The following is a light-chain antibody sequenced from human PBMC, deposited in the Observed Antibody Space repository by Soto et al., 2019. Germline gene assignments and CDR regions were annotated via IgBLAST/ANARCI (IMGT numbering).Light chain of an antibody. J-gene: IGKJ2*01. V-gene: IGKV3-15*01. Sequence: EIVMTQSPATLSVSPGERATLSCRASQSVSSNLAWYQQKPGQAPRLLIYGASTRATGIPARFSGSGSGTKVPLTISSLQSEDFAVYYCQQYNNWPPYTFGEGTKLEIK. CDR3: QQYNNWPPYT. CDR1: QSVSSN. CDR2: GAS.